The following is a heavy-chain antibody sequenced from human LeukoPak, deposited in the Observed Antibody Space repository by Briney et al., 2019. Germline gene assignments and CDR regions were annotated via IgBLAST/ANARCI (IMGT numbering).Heavy chain of an antibody. CDR2: VSHSGGT. Sequence: SETLSLTCTVSGGSISSSYWSWIRQPPGKGLDWIGYVSHSGGTNYKPSLKSRVTISVDTSKRQFSLKLSSVTAADTAVYYCARSFDSAYNYMDVWGKGTTVTVS. J-gene: IGHJ6*03. V-gene: IGHV4-59*08. D-gene: IGHD3-10*01. CDR3: ARSFDSAYNYMDV. CDR1: GGSISSSY.